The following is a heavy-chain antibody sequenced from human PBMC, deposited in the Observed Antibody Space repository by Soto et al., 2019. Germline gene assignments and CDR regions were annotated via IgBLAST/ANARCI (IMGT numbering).Heavy chain of an antibody. D-gene: IGHD3-10*01. J-gene: IGHJ3*02. CDR2: IKQDGSEK. Sequence: PGGSLRLSCAASGFTFSSYWMSWVRQAPGKGLEWVANIKQDGSEKYYADSVKGRFIISRDNAKNSLYLQMNSLRAEDTAVYYCTSTMAGAFDIWGQGTMVTVSS. V-gene: IGHV3-7*01. CDR1: GFTFSSYW. CDR3: TSTMAGAFDI.